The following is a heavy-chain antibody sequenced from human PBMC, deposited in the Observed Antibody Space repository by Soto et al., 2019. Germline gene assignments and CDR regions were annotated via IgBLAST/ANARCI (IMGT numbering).Heavy chain of an antibody. Sequence: EVQLVESGGGLVQPGGSLRLSCAASGFTLSSYSMNWVRQAPGKGLEWVSYISSSSSTIYYADSVKGRFTISRDNAKNSXYLQMNSLRAEDTAVYYCARADSGYAHGYYYYGMDVWGQGTTVTVSS. CDR3: ARADSGYAHGYYYYGMDV. J-gene: IGHJ6*02. V-gene: IGHV3-48*01. CDR1: GFTLSSYS. D-gene: IGHD5-12*01. CDR2: ISSSSSTI.